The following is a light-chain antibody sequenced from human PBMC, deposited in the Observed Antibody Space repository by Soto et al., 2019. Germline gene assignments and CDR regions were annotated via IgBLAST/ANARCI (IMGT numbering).Light chain of an antibody. Sequence: EIVMTQSPATLSVSPGERATLTCRASQSVSIKLAWYQQKLGQAPRLLIYDTSTRATGIPARFSGSGSGTEFTLTISSLQSEDFAVYYCQQYNNWPPITFGQGTRLENK. J-gene: IGKJ5*01. CDR3: QQYNNWPPIT. V-gene: IGKV3-15*01. CDR2: DTS. CDR1: QSVSIK.